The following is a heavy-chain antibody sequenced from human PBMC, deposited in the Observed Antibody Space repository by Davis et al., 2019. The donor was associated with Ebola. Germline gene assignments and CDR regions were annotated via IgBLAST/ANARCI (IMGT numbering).Heavy chain of an antibody. Sequence: GESLKISCTASGFTVSSNHTSWVRQAPGKGLEWVSVIYDQSTAYADAVRGRFIISRDKSNNTLYLEMSSLRVDDTAVYYCATTQWLREFDNWGQGTLVTVSS. D-gene: IGHD6-19*01. CDR2: IYDQST. J-gene: IGHJ4*02. V-gene: IGHV3-53*05. CDR3: ATTQWLREFDN. CDR1: GFTVSSNH.